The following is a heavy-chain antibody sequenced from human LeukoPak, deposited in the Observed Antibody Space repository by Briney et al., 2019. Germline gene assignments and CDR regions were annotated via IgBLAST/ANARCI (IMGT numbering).Heavy chain of an antibody. J-gene: IGHJ4*02. CDR3: ARHSSGWHLDF. D-gene: IGHD6-19*01. CDR1: GGSISDYY. CDR2: IHYSGTT. Sequence: SETLSLTCTVSGGSISDYYWSWIRQPPGKGLEWIGYIHYSGTTNCNSSLKSRVTMSVDTPKNQFSLKLNSVTAADTAVYYCARHSSGWHLDFWGQGTLVTVSS. V-gene: IGHV4-59*01.